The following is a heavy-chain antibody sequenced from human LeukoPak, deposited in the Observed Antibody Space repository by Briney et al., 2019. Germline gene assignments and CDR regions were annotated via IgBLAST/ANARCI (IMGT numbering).Heavy chain of an antibody. CDR1: GGSFSGYY. V-gene: IGHV4-34*01. J-gene: IGHJ6*02. Sequence: SETLALTCAVYGGSFSGYYWSWIRQPPGKGLEWIGEINHSGSTNYNPSHKSRVTISVDTSKNQFSLKLSSVTAADTAVYYCARGGFYYYYGMDVWGQGTTVTVSS. CDR2: INHSGST. CDR3: ARGGFYYYYGMDV.